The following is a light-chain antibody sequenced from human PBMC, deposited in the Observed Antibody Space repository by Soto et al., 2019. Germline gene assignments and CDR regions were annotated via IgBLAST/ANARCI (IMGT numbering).Light chain of an antibody. CDR1: SNDVGGYNY. V-gene: IGLV2-11*01. Sequence: QSALTQPRSVSGSPGQSVTISCTETSNDVGGYNYVSWYQQHPGKAPKLLISDVNKRPSGVPDRFSGSKSGNTASLIISGLQAEDEADYYCCSYAGSSTWVFGGGTKLTVL. CDR3: CSYAGSSTWV. J-gene: IGLJ3*02. CDR2: DVN.